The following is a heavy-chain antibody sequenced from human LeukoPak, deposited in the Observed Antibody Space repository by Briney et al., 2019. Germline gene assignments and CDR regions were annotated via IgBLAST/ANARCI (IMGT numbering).Heavy chain of an antibody. CDR2: IYHDRTT. J-gene: IGHJ4*02. CDR3: VGRGLYGGTWLFEY. D-gene: IGHD2-8*01. Sequence: PSETLSLTCTVSGDSITAPKWWSWVRQAPGEGLEWIGEIYHDRTTSFNPSLKSRLTISVDKSANQFFLNLNSVSATDTAVYHCVGRGLYGGTWLFEYWGQGALVTVSS. CDR1: GDSITAPKW. V-gene: IGHV4-4*02.